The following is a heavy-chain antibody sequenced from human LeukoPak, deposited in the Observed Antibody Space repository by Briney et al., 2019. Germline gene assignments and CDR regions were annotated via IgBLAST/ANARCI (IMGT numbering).Heavy chain of an antibody. J-gene: IGHJ4*02. D-gene: IGHD3-10*01. CDR2: INPSGGST. CDR1: GYTFTSYY. Sequence: ASVKVSCKASGYTFTSYYIHWVRQAPGQGLEWMGIINPSGGSTSYAQKFQGRVTMTRDMSTSTVYMELSSLRSEDTTVYFCARKGLYYYGSGSYFGYWGQGTLVTVSS. V-gene: IGHV1-46*01. CDR3: ARKGLYYYGSGSYFGY.